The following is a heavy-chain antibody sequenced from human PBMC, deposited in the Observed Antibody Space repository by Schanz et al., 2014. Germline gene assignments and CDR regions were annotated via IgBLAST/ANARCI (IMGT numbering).Heavy chain of an antibody. CDR2: ISGSGSST. Sequence: EVQLLESGGGLVQPGGSLRLSCTASGFIFSDYAMSWVRQAPGKGLEWVSGISGSGSSTFFADSVKGRFSMSRDNSKNTLYLQLNSLRAEDTAVYYCARDDKRYFDWLSTFDLWGQGTMVAVSS. V-gene: IGHV3-23*01. J-gene: IGHJ3*01. CDR1: GFIFSDYA. CDR3: ARDDKRYFDWLSTFDL. D-gene: IGHD3-9*01.